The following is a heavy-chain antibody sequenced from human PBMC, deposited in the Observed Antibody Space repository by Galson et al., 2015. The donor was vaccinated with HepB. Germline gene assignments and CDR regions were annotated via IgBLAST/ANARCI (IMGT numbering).Heavy chain of an antibody. Sequence: SLRLSCAASGFTFSSYWMSWVRQAPGKGLEWVANIKQDGSEKYYVDSVKGRFTISRDNAKNSLYLQMNSLRAEDTAVYYCARDLSHSSSWSVSYYYYYGMDVWGQGTTVTVSS. CDR2: IKQDGSEK. CDR3: ARDLSHSSSWSVSYYYYYGMDV. D-gene: IGHD6-13*01. V-gene: IGHV3-7*03. J-gene: IGHJ6*02. CDR1: GFTFSSYW.